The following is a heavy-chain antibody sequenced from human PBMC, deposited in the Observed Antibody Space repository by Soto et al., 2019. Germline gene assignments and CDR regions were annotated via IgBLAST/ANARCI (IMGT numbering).Heavy chain of an antibody. CDR1: GYPFTSYG. Sequence: QVQLVQSGAEVKKPGASVKVSCKTSGYPFTSYGINWVRQAPGQGPEWMGWISAYNGKTSYTQKVQGRVTMTTDTSTSTAYTELRSLRSDDTDVYYCARDRLIAVTGLLHYWGQGTLVTVSS. J-gene: IGHJ4*02. CDR3: ARDRLIAVTGLLHY. V-gene: IGHV1-18*01. CDR2: ISAYNGKT. D-gene: IGHD6-19*01.